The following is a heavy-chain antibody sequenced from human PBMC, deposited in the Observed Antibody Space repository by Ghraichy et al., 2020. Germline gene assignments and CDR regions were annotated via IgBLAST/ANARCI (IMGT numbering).Heavy chain of an antibody. D-gene: IGHD6-19*01. J-gene: IGHJ4*02. CDR1: GGSFSGYY. V-gene: IGHV4-34*01. Sequence: SETLSLTCAVYGGSFSGYYWSWIRQPPGKGLEWIGEINHSGSTNYNPSLKSRVTISVDTSKNQFSLKLSSVTAADTAVYYCARGARGGYSSGWYFFRGYFDYWGQGTLVTVSS. CDR3: ARGARGGYSSGWYFFRGYFDY. CDR2: INHSGST.